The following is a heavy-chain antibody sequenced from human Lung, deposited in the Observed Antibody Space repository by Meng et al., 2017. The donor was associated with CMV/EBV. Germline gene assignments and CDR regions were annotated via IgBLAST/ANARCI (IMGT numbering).Heavy chain of an antibody. D-gene: IGHD3-3*01. CDR1: GFTFSSYS. CDR3: ARDGSFWSGYYAPVASEI. J-gene: IGHJ3*02. Sequence: ESXKISXAASGFTFSSYSMNWVRQAPGKGLEWVSSISSSSSYIYYADSVKGRFTISRDNAKNSLYLQMNSLRAEDTAVYYCARDGSFWSGYYAPVASEIWGQRPMVTVSS. CDR2: ISSSSSYI. V-gene: IGHV3-21*01.